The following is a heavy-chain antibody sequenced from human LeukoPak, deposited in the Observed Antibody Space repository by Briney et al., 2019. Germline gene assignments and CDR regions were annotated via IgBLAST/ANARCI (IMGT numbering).Heavy chain of an antibody. D-gene: IGHD3-10*01. CDR2: IYSGGNT. CDR1: GFTVSSNY. Sequence: PGGSLRLSCAASGFTVSSNYMSWVRQAPGKGLEWVSVIYSGGNTKYADSVKGRFTISRDNSKNTLYLQTNSLRAEDTAVYFCARGAITMVRGWEFDYWGQGTLVTVSS. J-gene: IGHJ4*02. V-gene: IGHV3-66*01. CDR3: ARGAITMVRGWEFDY.